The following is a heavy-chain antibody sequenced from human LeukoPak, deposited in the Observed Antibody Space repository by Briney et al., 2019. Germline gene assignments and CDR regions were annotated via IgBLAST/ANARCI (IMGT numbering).Heavy chain of an antibody. V-gene: IGHV3-33*01. CDR3: ARDWIRGIVPEGFDY. Sequence: GGSLRLSCAPSGFTFSSYAMHWVRQAPGKGLEWVAAIWYDGSNKYYADSVKGRFTISRDNSKNTLYLQMNSLRAEDTAVYYCARDWIRGIVPEGFDYWGQGTLVTVSS. CDR2: IWYDGSNK. J-gene: IGHJ4*02. CDR1: GFTFSSYA. D-gene: IGHD3-16*01.